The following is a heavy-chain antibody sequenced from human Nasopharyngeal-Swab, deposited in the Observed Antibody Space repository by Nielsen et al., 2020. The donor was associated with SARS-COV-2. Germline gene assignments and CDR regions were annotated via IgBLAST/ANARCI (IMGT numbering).Heavy chain of an antibody. D-gene: IGHD3-3*01. CDR2: INTYTGKT. J-gene: IGHJ6*03. CDR3: ARNIMDWVDQMGYYYMDV. V-gene: IGHV1-18*04. CDR1: GYPFTSYG. Sequence: ASVKVSCKASGYPFTSYGITWVRQAPGQGLEWMGWINTYTGKTNYAQKVQGRVTMTTDTSTNTAYMELRSLRSDDTAVYYCARNIMDWVDQMGYYYMDVWGKVTTVTVSS.